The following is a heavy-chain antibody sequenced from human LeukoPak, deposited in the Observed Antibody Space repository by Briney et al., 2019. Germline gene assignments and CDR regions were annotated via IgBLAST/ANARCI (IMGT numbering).Heavy chain of an antibody. CDR3: TTGYCSSTSCHEGGAFDI. CDR1: GFTFSNAW. CDR2: IKSKTDDGTT. Sequence: PGGSLRLSCAASGFTFSNAWMSWVRQAPGKGLEWVARIKSKTDDGTTDYAAPVKGRFTISRDDSKNTLYLQMSSLKTEDTAVYYCTTGYCSSTSCHEGGAFDIWGQGTMVTVSS. V-gene: IGHV3-15*01. D-gene: IGHD2-2*01. J-gene: IGHJ3*02.